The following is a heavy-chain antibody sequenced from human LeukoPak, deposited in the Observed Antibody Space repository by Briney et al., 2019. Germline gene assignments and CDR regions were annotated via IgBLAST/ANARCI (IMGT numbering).Heavy chain of an antibody. CDR3: ARPRSGYYYYMDV. D-gene: IGHD3-10*01. Sequence: SETLSLTSAVYGGSCSGYYWSWLRQRPGKGLEWSGEINHSGSTNYNPSLKSRATISVDTSKNQFSLKLSSVTAADTAVYYCARPRSGYYYYMDVWGKGTTVTVSS. CDR2: INHSGST. V-gene: IGHV4-34*01. CDR1: GGSCSGYY. J-gene: IGHJ6*03.